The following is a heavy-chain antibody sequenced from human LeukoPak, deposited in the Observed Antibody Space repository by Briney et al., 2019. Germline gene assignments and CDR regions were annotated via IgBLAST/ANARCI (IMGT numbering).Heavy chain of an antibody. Sequence: GGSLRLSCAASGFTFSSYWMSWVRQAPGEGLEWVANIKQDGSEKYYVDSVKGRFTISRDNAKNSLYLQMNSLRAEDTAVYYCARDGNYDFWSGYWGYWGQGTLVTVSS. D-gene: IGHD3-3*01. V-gene: IGHV3-7*01. CDR1: GFTFSSYW. CDR2: IKQDGSEK. CDR3: ARDGNYDFWSGYWGY. J-gene: IGHJ4*02.